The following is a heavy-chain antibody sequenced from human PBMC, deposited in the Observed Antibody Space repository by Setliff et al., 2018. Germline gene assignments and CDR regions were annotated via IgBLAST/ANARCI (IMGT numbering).Heavy chain of an antibody. CDR2: MNIDNGKT. Sequence: GASVKVSCKASGYSFTLYAMHWMRQAPGQRLEWMGWMNIDNGKTEYSQEFQYRVTFTRDTFAETAYMELRSLTSDDMAVYYCARGYCDGIGCPAPLYYFDSWGQGTLVTVSS. J-gene: IGHJ4*02. V-gene: IGHV1-3*03. D-gene: IGHD2-21*01. CDR1: GYSFTLYA. CDR3: ARGYCDGIGCPAPLYYFDS.